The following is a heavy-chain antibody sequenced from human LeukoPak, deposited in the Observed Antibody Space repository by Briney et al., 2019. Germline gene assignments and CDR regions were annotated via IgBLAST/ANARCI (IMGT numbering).Heavy chain of an antibody. CDR3: ARDQRYYGSGSYYKPSAYYYYYMDV. Sequence: SETLSLTCTVSGGSISSYYWSWIRQPAGKGLEWIGRIYTSGRTNYNPSLKSRVTMSVDTPTNQFSLKLSSVTAADTAVYYCARDQRYYGSGSYYKPSAYYYYYMDVWGKGTTVTVSS. V-gene: IGHV4-4*07. CDR1: GGSISSYY. CDR2: IYTSGRT. D-gene: IGHD3-10*01. J-gene: IGHJ6*03.